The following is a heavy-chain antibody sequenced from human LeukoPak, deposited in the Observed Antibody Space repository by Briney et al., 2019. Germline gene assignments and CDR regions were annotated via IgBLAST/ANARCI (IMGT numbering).Heavy chain of an antibody. Sequence: GGSLRLSCAASGFIISSSGMGWVRQAPGKGPEWVSVISATDGGTYYADSVRGRFTISRDNSKNTLYLQMNSLRAEDTAVYFCAKGSTNGYWGQGTMVTVSS. J-gene: IGHJ4*02. CDR2: ISATDGGT. D-gene: IGHD2-8*01. V-gene: IGHV3-23*01. CDR1: GFIISSSG. CDR3: AKGSTNGY.